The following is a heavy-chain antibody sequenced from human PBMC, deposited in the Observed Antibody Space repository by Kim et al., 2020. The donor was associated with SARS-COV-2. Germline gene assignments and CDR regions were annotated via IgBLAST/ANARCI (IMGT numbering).Heavy chain of an antibody. V-gene: IGHV1-3*01. J-gene: IGHJ6*02. CDR1: GYTFSSYA. CDR3: ARARSLGFYYGMDV. CDR2: INAGNTNT. D-gene: IGHD7-27*01. Sequence: ASVKVSCKASGYTFSSYAVHWVRQAPGQRLEWMGWINAGNTNTKYSQNFQGRVTFTRDTSASTAYMELSSLRSEDTAVYYCARARSLGFYYGMDVWGQGTSVTVS.